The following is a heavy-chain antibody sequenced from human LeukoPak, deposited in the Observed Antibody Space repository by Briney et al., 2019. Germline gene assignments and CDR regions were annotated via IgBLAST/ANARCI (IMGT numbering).Heavy chain of an antibody. D-gene: IGHD2-21*01. V-gene: IGHV3-30-3*01. CDR2: NASDGSHT. CDR1: GFTFSTYF. J-gene: IGHJ3*02. CDR3: ARERQDTILHSGAFDI. Sequence: GGSLRLSCAASGFTFSTYFMHWVRQAPGKGLEWVADNASDGSHTFYVESVKGRFTISRDNSKNTLYLQMNSLRAEDTAVYFCARERQDTILHSGAFDIWGQGTMVTVSS.